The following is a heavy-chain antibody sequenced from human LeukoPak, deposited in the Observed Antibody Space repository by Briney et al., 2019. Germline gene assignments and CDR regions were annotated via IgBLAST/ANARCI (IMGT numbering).Heavy chain of an antibody. V-gene: IGHV4-30-2*01. D-gene: IGHD3-22*01. J-gene: IGHJ4*02. Sequence: NPSQTLSLTCTVSGASISSGGYYWSWIRQPPGKGLEWIGYIYHSGSTYYNPSLKSRVTISIDTSKNQFSLRLTSVTAADTAVYYCAGQDDSSGYYMGYYLDSWGQGTLVTVAS. CDR3: AGQDDSSGYYMGYYLDS. CDR1: GASISSGGYY. CDR2: IYHSGST.